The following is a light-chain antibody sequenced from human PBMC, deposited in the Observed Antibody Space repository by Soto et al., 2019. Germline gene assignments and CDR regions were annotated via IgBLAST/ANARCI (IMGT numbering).Light chain of an antibody. Sequence: DIQMTQSPSTLSASVGDRVTITCRASQSISSWLAWYQQKPGKAPKLLIYKASSLEIGVPSRFSGSGSGTEFALTISSLQPDDFATYYCQQYNTYSRTFGQGTKVEIK. J-gene: IGKJ1*01. V-gene: IGKV1-5*03. CDR2: KAS. CDR1: QSISSW. CDR3: QQYNTYSRT.